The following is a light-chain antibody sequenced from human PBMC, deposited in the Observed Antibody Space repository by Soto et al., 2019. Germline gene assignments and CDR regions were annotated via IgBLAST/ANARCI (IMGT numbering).Light chain of an antibody. CDR2: EVN. J-gene: IGLJ3*02. Sequence: QSALTQPASVSGSPGQSITISCTGTSSDVGSYNLVSWYQQLPGKAPKLIIYEVNERPSGISDRFSGSKSGNTASLTISGLHGEDEADYYCCSYVGSSILMFGGGTKVTVL. V-gene: IGLV2-23*02. CDR1: SSDVGSYNL. CDR3: CSYVGSSILM.